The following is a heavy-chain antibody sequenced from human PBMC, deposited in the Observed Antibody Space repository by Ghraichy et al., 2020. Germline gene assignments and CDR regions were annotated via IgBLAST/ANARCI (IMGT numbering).Heavy chain of an antibody. CDR3: AKAAGYQLLSTDPFDY. CDR2: ISGSGGST. CDR1: GFTFSSYA. J-gene: IGHJ4*02. D-gene: IGHD2-2*01. Sequence: GGSLRLPCAASGFTFSSYAMSWVRQAPGKGLEWVSAISGSGGSTYYADTVKGRFTISRDNSKNTLYLQMNSLRAEDTAVYYCAKAAGYQLLSTDPFDYWGQGTLVTVSS. V-gene: IGHV3-23*01.